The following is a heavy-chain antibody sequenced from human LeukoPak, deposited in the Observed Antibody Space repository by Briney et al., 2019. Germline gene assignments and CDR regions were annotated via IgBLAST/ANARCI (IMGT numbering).Heavy chain of an antibody. V-gene: IGHV1-69*04. Sequence: SVKVSCKASGGTFSSYAISWVRQAPGQGLEWMGRIIPIFGIANYAQKSQGRVTITADKSTSTAYMELSSLRSEDTAVYYCASGSRSSWYPYYYYGMDVWGQGTTVTVSS. J-gene: IGHJ6*02. CDR1: GGTFSSYA. CDR3: ASGSRSSWYPYYYYGMDV. CDR2: IIPIFGIA. D-gene: IGHD6-13*01.